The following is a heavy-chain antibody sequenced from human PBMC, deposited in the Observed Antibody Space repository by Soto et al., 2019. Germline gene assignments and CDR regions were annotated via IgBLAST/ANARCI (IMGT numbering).Heavy chain of an antibody. D-gene: IGHD2-2*02. V-gene: IGHV1-2*04. CDR1: GYTFTGYY. Sequence: GASVKVSCKASGYTFTGYYMHWVRQAPGQGLEWMGWINPNSGGTNYAQKFQGWVTMTRDTSISTAYMELSRLRSDDTAVYYCARGYCSSTSCYNLARNWFDPWGQGTLVPSPQ. CDR3: ARGYCSSTSCYNLARNWFDP. CDR2: INPNSGGT. J-gene: IGHJ5*02.